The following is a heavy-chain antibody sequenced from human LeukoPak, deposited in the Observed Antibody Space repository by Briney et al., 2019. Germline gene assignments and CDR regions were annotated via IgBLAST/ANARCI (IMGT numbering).Heavy chain of an antibody. CDR3: ARHVRKRGIAVAGTPGWFDP. Sequence: SETLSLTCAVYGGSFSGYYWSWIRQPPGKGLEWIGEINHSGSTNYNPSLKSRVTISVDTSKNQFSLKLSPVTAADTAVYYCARHVRKRGIAVAGTPGWFDPWGQGTLVTVSS. J-gene: IGHJ5*02. CDR2: INHSGST. CDR1: GGSFSGYY. D-gene: IGHD6-19*01. V-gene: IGHV4-34*01.